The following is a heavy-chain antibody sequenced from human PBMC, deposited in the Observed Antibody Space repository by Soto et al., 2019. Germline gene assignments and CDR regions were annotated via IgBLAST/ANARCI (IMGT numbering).Heavy chain of an antibody. CDR3: ARGSGTAMVIDY. D-gene: IGHD5-18*01. J-gene: IGHJ4*02. Sequence: GGSLRLSCAASGFTVSSNYMSWVRQAPGKGLEWVSVIYSGGSTYYAGSVKGRFTISRDNSKNTLYLQMNSLRAEDTAVYYCARGSGTAMVIDYWGQGTLVTVSS. V-gene: IGHV3-53*01. CDR1: GFTVSSNY. CDR2: IYSGGST.